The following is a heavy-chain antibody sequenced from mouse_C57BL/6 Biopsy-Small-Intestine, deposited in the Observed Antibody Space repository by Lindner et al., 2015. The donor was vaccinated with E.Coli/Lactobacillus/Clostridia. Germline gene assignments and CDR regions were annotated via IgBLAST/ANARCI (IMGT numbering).Heavy chain of an antibody. CDR1: GYAFSSSW. D-gene: IGHD2-2*01. CDR2: IYPGDGDT. V-gene: IGHV1-82*01. Sequence: VQLQESGPELVKPGASVKISCKASGYAFSSSWMNWVKQRPGKGLEWIGRIYPGDGDTNYNGKFKGKATLTADKSSSTAYMQLSSLTSEDSAVYFCAIDGYDGCFAYWGQGTLVTVSA. J-gene: IGHJ3*01. CDR3: AIDGYDGCFAY.